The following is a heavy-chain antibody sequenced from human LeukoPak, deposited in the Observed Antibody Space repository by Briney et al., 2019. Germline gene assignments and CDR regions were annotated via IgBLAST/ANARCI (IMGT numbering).Heavy chain of an antibody. Sequence: PSETLSLTCTVSGGSISSSSYYWGWIRQPPGKGLEWIGSIYHSGSTYFHPSLKGRVTISVDTSKNQFSLKLSSVTAADTAVYYCARDQAAYYDRSGYHYSSTAAAFDIWGQGTVVTVSS. J-gene: IGHJ3*02. CDR1: GGSISSSSYY. D-gene: IGHD3-22*01. CDR2: IYHSGST. CDR3: ARDQAAYYDRSGYHYSSTAAAFDI. V-gene: IGHV4-39*07.